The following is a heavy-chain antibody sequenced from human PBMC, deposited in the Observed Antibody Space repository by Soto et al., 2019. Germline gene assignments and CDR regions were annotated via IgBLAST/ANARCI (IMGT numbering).Heavy chain of an antibody. V-gene: IGHV2-5*02. Sequence: SGPTLVKPTQTLTLTCTFSGFSLSTSGVGVGWIRQPPGKALEWLALIYWDDDKRYSPSLKSRLTITKDTSKNQVVLTMTNMDPVDTATYYCASARYCSGGSCLYYFDYWGQGTLVTVSS. CDR1: GFSLSTSGVG. CDR3: ASARYCSGGSCLYYFDY. J-gene: IGHJ4*02. CDR2: IYWDDDK. D-gene: IGHD2-15*01.